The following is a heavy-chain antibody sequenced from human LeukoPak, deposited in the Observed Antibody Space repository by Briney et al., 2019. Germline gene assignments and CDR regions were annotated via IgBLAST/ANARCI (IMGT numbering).Heavy chain of an antibody. CDR3: ARRAGAYSHPYDY. D-gene: IGHD4/OR15-4a*01. V-gene: IGHV3-30*02. CDR2: IRFDGSNK. J-gene: IGHJ4*02. CDR1: GFTFSSYG. Sequence: GGSLRLSCAASGFTFSSYGMHWVRQAPGKGLEWVAFIRFDGSNKYYTDSVKGRFTISRDNSKNTLYLQMNSLRAEDTAVYYCARRAGAYSHPYDYWGQGTLVTVSS.